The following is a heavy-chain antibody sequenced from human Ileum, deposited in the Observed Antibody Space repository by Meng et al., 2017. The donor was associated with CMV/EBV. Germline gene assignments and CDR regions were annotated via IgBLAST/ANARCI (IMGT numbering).Heavy chain of an antibody. CDR1: GDSNTTGNSY. Sequence: QVELHEAGPGRVKPSETLSLNCSGYGDSNTTGNSYWSCIRQAPGKDMEWIGYIYNSGKTDCNPSLKSRVTISIDTSKNQFSLKLTSVTAADTAVYYCARGRVAQDYWGQGTLVTVSS. J-gene: IGHJ4*02. V-gene: IGHV4-30-4*01. CDR2: IYNSGKT. CDR3: ARGRVAQDY.